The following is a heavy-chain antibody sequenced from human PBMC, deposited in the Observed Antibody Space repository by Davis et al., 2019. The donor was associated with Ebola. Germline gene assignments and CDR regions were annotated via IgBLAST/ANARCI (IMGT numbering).Heavy chain of an antibody. V-gene: IGHV3-23*01. CDR1: GFTFSSYA. CDR2: IGGSGGIT. CDR3: ARLDCTSTSCYTGNFYYYYGVDV. Sequence: GESLKIHCAASGFTFSSYAMSWVRQAPGKGLEWVSTIGGSGGITYHADSVKGRSTISRDNSNNTVYLQMNSLRAEDTAVYYCARLDCTSTSCYTGNFYYYYGVDVWGQGTLVTVSS. D-gene: IGHD2-2*02. J-gene: IGHJ6*02.